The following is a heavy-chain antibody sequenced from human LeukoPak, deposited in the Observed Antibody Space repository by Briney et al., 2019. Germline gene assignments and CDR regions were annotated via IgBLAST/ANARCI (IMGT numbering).Heavy chain of an antibody. J-gene: IGHJ6*03. CDR2: IYYSGST. Sequence: SETLSLTCTVSGDSIRSYYWSWIRQPPGKGLEWIGYIYYSGSTNYNPSLKSRVTMSVDTSKNQFSLKLSSVTAADTAVYYCARETENTYYYGSGYYYYYMDVWGKGTTVTVSS. CDR3: ARETENTYYYGSGYYYYYMDV. V-gene: IGHV4-59*12. D-gene: IGHD3-10*01. CDR1: GDSIRSYY.